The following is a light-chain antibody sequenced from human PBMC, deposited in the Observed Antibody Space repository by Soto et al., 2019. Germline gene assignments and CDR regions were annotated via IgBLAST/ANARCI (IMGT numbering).Light chain of an antibody. Sequence: QSALTQPASVSGSPGQSITISCTGTGSDIGTYNYVSWYQHHPGKAPKFIIYDVTNRPSEVSDRFSGSKSGNTASLTISGLQAEDEADYFCKSYTSASTYVFGTGTKLTVL. J-gene: IGLJ1*01. CDR2: DVT. V-gene: IGLV2-14*03. CDR3: KSYTSASTYV. CDR1: GSDIGTYNY.